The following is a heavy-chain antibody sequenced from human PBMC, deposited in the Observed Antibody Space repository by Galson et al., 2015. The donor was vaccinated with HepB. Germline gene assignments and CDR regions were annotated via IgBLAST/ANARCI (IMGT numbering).Heavy chain of an antibody. CDR2: IYWDENK. V-gene: IGHV2-5*02. Sequence: PALVKPTQTLTLTCTFSGFSLTTSGVGVGWIRQPPGKALEWLALIYWDENKRYSPSLKSRLTITKDTSKNQVVLTMTNMDPVDTATYYCAHSSYYYDSSGLDAFDGWGQGTMVTVSS. CDR3: AHSSYYYDSSGLDAFDG. D-gene: IGHD3-22*01. CDR1: GFSLTTSGVG. J-gene: IGHJ3*01.